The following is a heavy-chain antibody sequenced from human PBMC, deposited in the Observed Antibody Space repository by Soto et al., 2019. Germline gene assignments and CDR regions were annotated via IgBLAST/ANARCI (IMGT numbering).Heavy chain of an antibody. V-gene: IGHV1-3*01. J-gene: IGHJ6*02. CDR3: RLWFGELYAYYYYGMDV. D-gene: IGHD3-10*01. CDR1: GYTFTSSA. CDR2: INAGNGNT. Sequence: ASVKVSCKASGYTFTSSAMHWVRQAPGQRFEWMGWINAGNGNTKYSQKFQGRVTITRDTSASTAYMELSSLRSEDTAVYYCRLWFGELYAYYYYGMDVWGQGTTVTVSS.